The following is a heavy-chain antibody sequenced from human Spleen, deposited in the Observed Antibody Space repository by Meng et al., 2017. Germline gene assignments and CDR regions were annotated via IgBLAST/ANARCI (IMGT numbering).Heavy chain of an antibody. Sequence: GESLKISCAASGFTFSSYAMHWVRQAPGKGLEYVSAISSNGGSTYYANSVKGRFTISRDNSKNTLYLQMGSLRAEDMAVYYCARVSYSYGYFDYWGQG. J-gene: IGHJ4*02. CDR3: ARVSYSYGYFDY. CDR1: GFTFSSYA. D-gene: IGHD5-18*01. V-gene: IGHV3-64*01. CDR2: ISSNGGST.